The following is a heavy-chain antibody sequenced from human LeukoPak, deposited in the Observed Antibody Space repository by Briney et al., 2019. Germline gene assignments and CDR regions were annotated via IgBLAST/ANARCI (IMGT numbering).Heavy chain of an antibody. Sequence: PGGSLRPSCAASGFTFSSYSMNWVRQAPGKGLEWVSSISSSSSYIYYADSVKGRFTISRDKAKNSLYLQMNSLRAEDTAVYYCAREAGSSGWYSFDYWGQGTLVTVSS. CDR1: GFTFSSYS. V-gene: IGHV3-21*01. CDR3: AREAGSSGWYSFDY. CDR2: ISSSSSYI. D-gene: IGHD6-19*01. J-gene: IGHJ4*02.